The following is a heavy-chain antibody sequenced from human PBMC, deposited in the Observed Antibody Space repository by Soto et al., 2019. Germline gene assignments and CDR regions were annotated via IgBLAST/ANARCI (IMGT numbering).Heavy chain of an antibody. CDR2: ISAYNGNT. CDR3: ARSYDYVWGSYRYLDY. D-gene: IGHD3-16*02. J-gene: IGHJ4*02. V-gene: IGHV1-18*01. CDR1: GYTFTSYG. Sequence: GASVKVSCKASGYTFTSYGISWVRQAPGQGLEWMGWISAYNGNTNYAQKLQGRVTMTTDTSTSTAYMELRSLRSDDTAVYYCARSYDYVWGSYRYLDYWGQGTMVTVYS.